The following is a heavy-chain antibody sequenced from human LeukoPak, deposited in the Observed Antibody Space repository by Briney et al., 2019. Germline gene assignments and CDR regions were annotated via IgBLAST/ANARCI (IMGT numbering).Heavy chain of an antibody. CDR3: ARGRTLFDY. V-gene: IGHV3-7*01. D-gene: IGHD1-14*01. CDR2: IKQDGSEK. CDR1: GLSFTTYW. Sequence: GGSLRLSCAASGLSFTTYWMSWVRQAPGKGLEWVANIKQDGSEKYYVDSVKGRFTISRDNAKNSLYLQMNSLRAEDTAVYYCARGRTLFDYWGQGTLVTVSS. J-gene: IGHJ4*02.